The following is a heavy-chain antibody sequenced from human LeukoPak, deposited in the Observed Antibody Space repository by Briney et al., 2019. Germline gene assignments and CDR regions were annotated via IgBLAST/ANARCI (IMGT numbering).Heavy chain of an antibody. V-gene: IGHV3-30*02. J-gene: IGHJ4*02. CDR2: IRYDGSNK. D-gene: IGHD6-19*01. CDR1: GFTFTSYD. Sequence: GGSLRLSCAASGFTFTSYDMHWVRQAPGKGLEWVAFIRYDGSNKYYADSVKGRFTISRDNSKNTLYLQMNSLRAEDTAVYYCARGKGWSDYWGQGTLVAVSS. CDR3: ARGKGWSDY.